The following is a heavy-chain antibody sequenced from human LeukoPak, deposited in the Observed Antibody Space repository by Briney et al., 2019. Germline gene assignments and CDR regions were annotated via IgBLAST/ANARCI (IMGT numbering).Heavy chain of an antibody. Sequence: GASVKVSCKASTYTFTSYYMHWVRQAPGHGLEWMGIINPSGGAASYAQKFQGRVTMTRDMSTTTVYMELSSLRSEDTAVYYCARGLDYGEGFDFWGQGTLVTVSS. D-gene: IGHD4-17*01. CDR2: INPSGGAA. CDR1: TYTFTSYY. V-gene: IGHV1-46*01. J-gene: IGHJ4*02. CDR3: ARGLDYGEGFDF.